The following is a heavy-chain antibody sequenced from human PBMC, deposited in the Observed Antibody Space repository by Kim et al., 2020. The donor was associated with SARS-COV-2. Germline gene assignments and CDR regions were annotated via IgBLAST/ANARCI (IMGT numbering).Heavy chain of an antibody. CDR1: GGSISSSSYY. V-gene: IGHV4-39*01. CDR2: IYYSGST. J-gene: IGHJ4*02. Sequence: SETLSLTCTVSGGSISSSSYYWGWIRQPPGKGLEWIGSIYYSGSTYYKPSLKSRVTISVDTSKNQFSLKLSSVTAADTAVYYCARHGGGSFVLVVYAAYFDYWGQGTLVTVSS. CDR3: ARHGGGSFVLVVYAAYFDY. D-gene: IGHD2-8*02.